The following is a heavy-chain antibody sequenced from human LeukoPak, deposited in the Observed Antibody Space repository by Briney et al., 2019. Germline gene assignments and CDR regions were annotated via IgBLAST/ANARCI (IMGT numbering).Heavy chain of an antibody. CDR2: MNPNSGNT. CDR3: ARGDSSDSDAFDI. V-gene: IGHV1-8*03. CDR1: GYTFTSYD. J-gene: IGHJ3*02. Sequence: ASVKVSCEASGYTFTSYDISWVRQATGRGLEWMGWMNPNSGNTGYAQKFQGRVTITRNTSISTAYMELSSLRSEDTAVYYCARGDSSDSDAFDIWGQGTMVTVSS. D-gene: IGHD6-25*01.